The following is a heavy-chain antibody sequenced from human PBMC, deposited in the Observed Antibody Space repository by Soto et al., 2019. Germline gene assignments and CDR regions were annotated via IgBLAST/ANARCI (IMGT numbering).Heavy chain of an antibody. Sequence: PWGSLRLSCAASGFTFSRFELHCVRQAPGKGLEWISYISSSVSTAYYASSVEGRFTISRDNANNSVYLQMDSLRAEDTALYYCTRAAWFPYLSFYWGQGALVTVSS. CDR3: TRAAWFPYLSFY. CDR2: ISSSVSTA. V-gene: IGHV3-48*03. CDR1: GFTFSRFE. J-gene: IGHJ4*02. D-gene: IGHD3-10*01.